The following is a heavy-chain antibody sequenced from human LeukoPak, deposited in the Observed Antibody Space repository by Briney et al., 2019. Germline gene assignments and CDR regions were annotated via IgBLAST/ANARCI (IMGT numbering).Heavy chain of an antibody. CDR3: ARGSTTAQRMDVFDI. D-gene: IGHD4-17*01. V-gene: IGHV3-21*04. CDR1: GFSFISYS. J-gene: IGHJ3*02. Sequence: GGSLRLSCAASGFSFISYSMNWVRQAPGKGLEWVSSTSTISNYLYYIDSVRGRFTISRDNRKNSLYLQMNGLRAEDTAVYYCARGSTTAQRMDVFDIWGRGTMVIVSS. CDR2: TSTISNYL.